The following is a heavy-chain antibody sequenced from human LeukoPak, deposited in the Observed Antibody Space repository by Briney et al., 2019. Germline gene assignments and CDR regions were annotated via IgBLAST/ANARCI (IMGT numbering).Heavy chain of an antibody. V-gene: IGHV4-59*01. D-gene: IGHD3-3*01. CDR3: ARAPSYYDSEVFDY. CDR2: IYYSGST. Sequence: SETLSLTCTVSGGSISSYYWSWIRQPLGKGLEWIGYIYYSGSTNYNPSLKSRVTISVDTSKNQFSLKLSSVTAADTAVYYCARAPSYYDSEVFDYWGQGTLVTVSS. J-gene: IGHJ4*02. CDR1: GGSISSYY.